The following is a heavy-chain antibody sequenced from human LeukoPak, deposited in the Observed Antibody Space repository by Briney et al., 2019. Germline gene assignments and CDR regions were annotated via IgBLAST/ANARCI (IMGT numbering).Heavy chain of an antibody. Sequence: PSETLSLTCTVSGGSISSGSYYWSWIRQPAGKGLEWIGRIYTSGSTNYNPSLKSRVTISVDTSKNQFSLKLSSVTAADTAVYYCARTKFDDYGGNSDYWGQGTLVTVSS. J-gene: IGHJ4*02. V-gene: IGHV4-61*02. CDR3: ARTKFDDYGGNSDY. CDR1: GGSISSGSYY. CDR2: IYTSGST. D-gene: IGHD4-23*01.